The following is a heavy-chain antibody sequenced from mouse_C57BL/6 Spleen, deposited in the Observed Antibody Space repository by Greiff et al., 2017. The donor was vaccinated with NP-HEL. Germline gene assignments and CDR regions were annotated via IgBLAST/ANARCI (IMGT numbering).Heavy chain of an antibody. CDR1: GYTFTSYW. Sequence: QVQLQQPGAELVRPGSSVKLSCKASGYTFTSYWMHWVKQRPIQGLEWIGNIDPSDSEPHYNQKFKDKATLTVDKSSSTAYIQLSSLTSDDSAVYSCAQLALDYWGQGTTLTVSS. J-gene: IGHJ2*01. D-gene: IGHD4-1*02. CDR2: IDPSDSEP. CDR3: AQLALDY. V-gene: IGHV1-52*01.